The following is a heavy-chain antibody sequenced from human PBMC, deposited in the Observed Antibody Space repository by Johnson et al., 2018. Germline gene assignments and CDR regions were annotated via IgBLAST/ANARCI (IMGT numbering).Heavy chain of an antibody. CDR3: GRRLRRDHGLDV. J-gene: IGHJ6*02. Sequence: QVQLVQSGAEVKKPGSSVRVSCKASGGTFNSNTINWVRQAPGQGLEWMGGIIVMFGTAIYAQKFQGRVTITADESTSTAYMEMSSLRSDDTALYYCGRRLRRDHGLDVWGQGTAVTVSS. CDR1: GGTFNSNT. CDR2: IIVMFGTA. V-gene: IGHV1-69*12.